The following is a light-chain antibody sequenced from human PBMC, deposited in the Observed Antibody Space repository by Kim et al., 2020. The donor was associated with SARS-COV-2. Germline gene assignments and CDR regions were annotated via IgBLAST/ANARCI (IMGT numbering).Light chain of an antibody. CDR2: GAS. Sequence: PGERATVSCRASQSVNNNYLAWYQQKPGQPPRLLIYGASSRATGIPDRFSGSGSETDFILTISRLDPEDFAVYYCQHYGTSPLTFGGGTKV. V-gene: IGKV3-20*01. CDR3: QHYGTSPLT. CDR1: QSVNNNY. J-gene: IGKJ4*01.